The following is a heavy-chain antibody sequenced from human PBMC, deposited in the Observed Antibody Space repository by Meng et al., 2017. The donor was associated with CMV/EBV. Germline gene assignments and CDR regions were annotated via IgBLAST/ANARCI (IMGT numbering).Heavy chain of an antibody. J-gene: IGHJ4*02. CDR2: IYSGGST. CDR1: GCTVSSNY. D-gene: IGHD5-24*01. Sequence: QLVEAGGCVVRPGGSLRRSFEASGCTVSSNYLSRVRQASGKGLEWVSVIYSGGSTYYADSVEGRFTISRDNSKNTLYLQMNSLRAEDTAVYYCAREGDGYDKAPYWGQGTLVTVSS. CDR3: AREGDGYDKAPY. V-gene: IGHV3-66*01.